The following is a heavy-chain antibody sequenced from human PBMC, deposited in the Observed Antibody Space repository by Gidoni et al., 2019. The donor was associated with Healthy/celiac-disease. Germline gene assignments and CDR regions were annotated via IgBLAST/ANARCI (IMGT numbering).Heavy chain of an antibody. CDR2: ISGSGGST. CDR1: GFPFSSYA. CDR3: AKDFFYYDSSGYSPY. V-gene: IGHV3-23*01. D-gene: IGHD3-22*01. J-gene: IGHJ4*02. Sequence: EVQLLESGGGLVQPGGSLRLSCAASGFPFSSYAMSWVRQAPGKGLEWVSAISGSGGSTYYADSVKGRFTISRDNSKNTLYLQMNSLRAEDTAVYYCAKDFFYYDSSGYSPYWGQGTLVTVSS.